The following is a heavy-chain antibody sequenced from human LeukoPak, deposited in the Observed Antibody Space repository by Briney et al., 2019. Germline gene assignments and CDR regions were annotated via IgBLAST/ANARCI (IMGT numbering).Heavy chain of an antibody. CDR2: IYTSGST. V-gene: IGHV4-4*07. J-gene: IGHJ4*02. CDR3: ARTLIVGATAPYFDY. Sequence: SETLSLTCTVSGGSISSYYWSWIRQPAGKGLEWIGRIYTSGSTNYNPSLKSRVTMSVDTSKNQFSLKLSSVTAADTAVYYCARTLIVGATAPYFDYWGQGTLVTVSS. D-gene: IGHD1-26*01. CDR1: GGSISSYY.